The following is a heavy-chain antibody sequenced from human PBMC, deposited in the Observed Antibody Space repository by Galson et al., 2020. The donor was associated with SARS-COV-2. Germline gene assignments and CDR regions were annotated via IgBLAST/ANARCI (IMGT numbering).Heavy chain of an antibody. Sequence: SVKVSCKASGDTFSNYTISWVRQAPGQGFEWMGRIIPILGVTNYPQKFQGRVTITADKSTSTVYMELSSLRYEDTAVYYCASAAAELRSGLDYWGQGTLVTVSS. CDR2: IIPILGVT. D-gene: IGHD6-13*01. J-gene: IGHJ4*02. CDR1: GDTFSNYT. CDR3: ASAAAELRSGLDY. V-gene: IGHV1-69*02.